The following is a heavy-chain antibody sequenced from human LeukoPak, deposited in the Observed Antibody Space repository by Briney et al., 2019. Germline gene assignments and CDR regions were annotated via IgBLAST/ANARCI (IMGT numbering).Heavy chain of an antibody. Sequence: HAGGSLRLSCAASGFTFSTYGMHWVRQAPGKGLEWVAFIRYDGSNKYYADSVKGRFTISRDNSKNTLYLQMNSLRAEDTAVYYCASYDSSGYYSAAFDYWGQGTLVTVSS. CDR2: IRYDGSNK. V-gene: IGHV3-30*02. CDR1: GFTFSTYG. J-gene: IGHJ4*02. D-gene: IGHD3-22*01. CDR3: ASYDSSGYYSAAFDY.